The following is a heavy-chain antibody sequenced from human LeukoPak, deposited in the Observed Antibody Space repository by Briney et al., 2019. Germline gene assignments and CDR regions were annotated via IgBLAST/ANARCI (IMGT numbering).Heavy chain of an antibody. Sequence: GGSLRLSCAASGFXFSNAWMSWVRQAPGKGLEWVGRIKSKTDGGTTDYAAPVKGRFTISRDDSKNTLYLQMNSLKTEDTAVYYCTTGFSSTSMYYYYGMDVWGQGTTVTVSS. CDR2: IKSKTDGGTT. CDR1: GFXFSNAW. D-gene: IGHD2-2*01. J-gene: IGHJ6*02. CDR3: TTGFSSTSMYYYYGMDV. V-gene: IGHV3-15*01.